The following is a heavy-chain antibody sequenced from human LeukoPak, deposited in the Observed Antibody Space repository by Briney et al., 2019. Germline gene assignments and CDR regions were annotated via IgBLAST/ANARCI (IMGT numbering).Heavy chain of an antibody. CDR2: INHSGST. V-gene: IGHV4-34*01. Sequence: SETLSLTCAVYGGSFSGYYWSWIRQPPGKGLEWIGEINHSGSTNYNPSLKSRVTISVDTSKNQFSLKLSSVTAADTAVCYCARTPGRRGRELRYFDWLFRTPPSPSFDCWGQGTLVTVSS. CDR3: ARTPGRRGRELRYFDWLFRTPPSPSFDC. D-gene: IGHD3-9*01. J-gene: IGHJ4*02. CDR1: GGSFSGYY.